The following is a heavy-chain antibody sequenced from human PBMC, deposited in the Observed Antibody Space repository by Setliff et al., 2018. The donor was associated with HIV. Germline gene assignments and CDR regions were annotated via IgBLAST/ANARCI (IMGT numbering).Heavy chain of an antibody. J-gene: IGHJ5*02. CDR3: ARVRYCSGGSCYGGEYWFDP. Sequence: ASVKVSCKASGYTFTSYYIHWVRQAPGRGLEWMGLIHPRGGSTSYAQSFHDRFTMTRDTSTSTVYMGLSSLRSEDTAVYYCARVRYCSGGSCYGGEYWFDPWGQGTLVTVSS. V-gene: IGHV1-46*01. CDR2: IHPRGGST. D-gene: IGHD2-15*01. CDR1: GYTFTSYY.